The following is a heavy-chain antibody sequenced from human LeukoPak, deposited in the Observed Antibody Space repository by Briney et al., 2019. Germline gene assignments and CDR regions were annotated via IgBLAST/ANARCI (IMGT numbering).Heavy chain of an antibody. J-gene: IGHJ4*02. D-gene: IGHD3-22*01. CDR2: IWYDGSNK. Sequence: GGSLRLSCAASGFTFSSYGMHWVRQAPGKGLEWVAVIWYDGSNKYYADSVKGRFTISRDNSKNTLYLQMYSLRAEDTAVYYCAREGGRAYYYDSNSRFDYWGQGTLVTVSS. CDR1: GFTFSSYG. CDR3: AREGGRAYYYDSNSRFDY. V-gene: IGHV3-33*01.